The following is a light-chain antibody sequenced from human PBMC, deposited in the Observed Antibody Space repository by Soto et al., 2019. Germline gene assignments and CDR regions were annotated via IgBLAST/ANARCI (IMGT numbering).Light chain of an antibody. V-gene: IGKV1-9*01. J-gene: IGKJ5*01. CDR1: QGISSY. CDR3: QQLNSYPRIT. Sequence: DIPLTQSPSFLSASVGDRVTITCRASQGISSYLAWYQQKPGKAPKLLIYAASTLQSGVPSRFSGSESGTEFTHTISSLQPEDFATYNCQQLNSYPRITFGQGTRLEIK. CDR2: AAS.